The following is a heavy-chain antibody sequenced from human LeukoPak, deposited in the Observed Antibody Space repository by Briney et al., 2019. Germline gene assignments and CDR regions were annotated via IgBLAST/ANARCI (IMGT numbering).Heavy chain of an antibody. Sequence: SETLSLTCAVYGGSFSGYYWSWIRQPPGKGLEWIGEINHNGSTNYNPSLKSRVTISVDTSKNQFSLKLSSVTAADTAVYYCARDFYYDSSGYDYWGQGTLVTVSS. CDR3: ARDFYYDSSGYDY. J-gene: IGHJ4*02. D-gene: IGHD3-22*01. V-gene: IGHV4-34*01. CDR2: INHNGST. CDR1: GGSFSGYY.